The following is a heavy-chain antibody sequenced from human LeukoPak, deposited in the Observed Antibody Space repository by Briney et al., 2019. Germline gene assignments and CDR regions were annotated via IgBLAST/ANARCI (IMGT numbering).Heavy chain of an antibody. CDR1: GFTFSSYG. CDR2: IRYDGSNK. Sequence: PGGSLRLSCAASGFTFSSYGMHWVRQAPGKGLEWVAFIRYDGSNKYYADSVKGRFTISRDNSKNTLYLQMNSLRAEDTAVYYCAKDRQWLAHNYYYYGMDVWGRGTTVTVPS. D-gene: IGHD6-19*01. V-gene: IGHV3-30*02. J-gene: IGHJ6*02. CDR3: AKDRQWLAHNYYYYGMDV.